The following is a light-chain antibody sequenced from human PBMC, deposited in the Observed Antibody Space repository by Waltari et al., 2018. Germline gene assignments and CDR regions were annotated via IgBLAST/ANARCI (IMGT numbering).Light chain of an antibody. J-gene: IGLJ2*01. CDR3: QVWDGDNDQVI. CDR1: NIADKS. V-gene: IGLV3-21*02. CDR2: NDN. Sequence: SYVLTQPPSVSVAPGETATVTCAGNNIADKSVHRYQQRPDQAPVLVVYNDNARSSGIPPRFSGSNSGNTATLTITRVEAGDEADYYCQVWDGDNDQVIFGGGTKLTVL.